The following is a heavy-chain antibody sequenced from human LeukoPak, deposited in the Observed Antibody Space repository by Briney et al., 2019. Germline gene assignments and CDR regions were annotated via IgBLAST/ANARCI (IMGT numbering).Heavy chain of an antibody. V-gene: IGHV3-74*01. D-gene: IGHD3-10*01. CDR3: ARGGASSHGSIDS. J-gene: IGHJ5*01. Sequence: GGSLRLSCAASGFTLSSHWMHWVRQAPGKGLMWVSRIHRDGTRTTYADSVKGRFIISRDDAKGTVHLQMNSLKGEDTAIYYCARGGASSHGSIDSWGQGTLVTVSS. CDR2: IHRDGTRT. CDR1: GFTLSSHW.